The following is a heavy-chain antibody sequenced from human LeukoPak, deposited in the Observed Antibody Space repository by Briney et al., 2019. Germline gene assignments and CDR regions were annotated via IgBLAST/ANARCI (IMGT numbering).Heavy chain of an antibody. CDR2: IYYSGST. CDR3: ARARCSSTSCYTFDY. Sequence: PSETLSLTCTVSGGSISSGDYYWSWHRQAKGKGLEGIGYIYYSGSTYYNPSLKSRVTISVDTSKNQFSLKLSSVTAADTAVYYCARARCSSTSCYTFDYWGQGTLVTVSS. CDR1: GGSISSGDYY. V-gene: IGHV4-30-4*01. D-gene: IGHD2-2*02. J-gene: IGHJ4*02.